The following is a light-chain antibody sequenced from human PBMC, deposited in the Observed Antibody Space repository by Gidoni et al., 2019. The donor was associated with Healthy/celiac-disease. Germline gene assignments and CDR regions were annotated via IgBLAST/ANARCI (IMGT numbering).Light chain of an antibody. CDR1: QSLSSY. Sequence: IVLTQSPATLSLSPGERATLSCRASQSLSSYLAWYQQKPGQAPRLLIYDASNRATGIPARFSGSGSGTDFTLTISSLEPEDFAVYYCQQRSNWPRSFGQGTKLEIK. J-gene: IGKJ2*04. CDR2: DAS. CDR3: QQRSNWPRS. V-gene: IGKV3-11*01.